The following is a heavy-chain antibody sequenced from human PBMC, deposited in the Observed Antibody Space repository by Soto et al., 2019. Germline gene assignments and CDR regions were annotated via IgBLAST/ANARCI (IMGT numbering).Heavy chain of an antibody. CDR1: GFSLSTSGVG. CDR2: IYWDDDK. CDR3: ARMGRYYDILTGYSWTIDY. Sequence: QITLKESGPPLVKPTQTLTLTCTFSGFSLSTSGVGVGWIRQPPGKALEWLALIYWDDDKRYSPSLKSRLTITKDPSKNQVVLTMTNMDPVDTATYYCARMGRYYDILTGYSWTIDYWGQGTLVTVSS. J-gene: IGHJ4*02. D-gene: IGHD3-9*01. V-gene: IGHV2-5*02.